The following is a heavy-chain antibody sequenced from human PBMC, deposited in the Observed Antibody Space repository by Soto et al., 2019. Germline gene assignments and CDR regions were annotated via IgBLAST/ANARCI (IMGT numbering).Heavy chain of an antibody. CDR3: VCSLREPHAFDI. CDR1: GGSISSGGYY. CDR2: IYYSGST. Sequence: QVQLQESGPGLVKPSQTLSLTCTVSGGSISSGGYYWSWIRQHPGKGLEWIGYIYYSGSTYYNPSLKSRVTITVDTSKNQFPLKLSSVTAADTAVYYCVCSLREPHAFDIWGQGTMVTVS. V-gene: IGHV4-31*03. J-gene: IGHJ3*02. D-gene: IGHD3-10*02.